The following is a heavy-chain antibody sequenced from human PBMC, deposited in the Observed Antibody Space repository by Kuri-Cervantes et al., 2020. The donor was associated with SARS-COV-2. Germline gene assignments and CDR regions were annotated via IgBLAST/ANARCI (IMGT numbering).Heavy chain of an antibody. V-gene: IGHV3-23*01. D-gene: IGHD2-2*01. Sequence: GGSLRLSCAASGFTFSSYAMSWVRQAPGKGLEWVSAISGSGGSTYYADSVKGRFTISRDNSKNTLYLQMNSLRAEDTAVYYCARRGVVPAARPGYYYYYMDVWGKGTTVTVSS. CDR1: GFTFSSYA. J-gene: IGHJ6*03. CDR2: ISGSGGST. CDR3: ARRGVVPAARPGYYYYYMDV.